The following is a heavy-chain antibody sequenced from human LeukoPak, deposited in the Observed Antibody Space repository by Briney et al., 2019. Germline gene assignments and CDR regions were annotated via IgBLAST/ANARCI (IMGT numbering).Heavy chain of an antibody. CDR3: ARLGPGGFGELTRYYYYMDV. Sequence: SETLSLTCTVSGGSISSSSYYWGWIRQPPGKGLEWIGSIYYSGSTYYNPFLKSRVTISVDTSKNQFSLKLSSVTAADTAVYYCARLGPGGFGELTRYYYYMDVWDKGTTVTVSS. CDR2: IYYSGST. V-gene: IGHV4-39*01. CDR1: GGSISSSSYY. J-gene: IGHJ6*03. D-gene: IGHD3-10*01.